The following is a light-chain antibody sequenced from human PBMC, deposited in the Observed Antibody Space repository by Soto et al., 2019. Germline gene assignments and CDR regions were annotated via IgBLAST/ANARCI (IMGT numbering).Light chain of an antibody. V-gene: IGLV2-8*01. CDR3: SSYGGAHPVV. CDR1: NRDVGGYNY. Sequence: QSALTQPPSASGSPGQSVTISCTGTNRDVGGYNYVSWFQQHPGKAPKLMIYDVTKRPSGVPDRFSGSKSGNTASLTISGLQADDEADYYGSSYGGAHPVVFGGGTKVTVL. J-gene: IGLJ2*01. CDR2: DVT.